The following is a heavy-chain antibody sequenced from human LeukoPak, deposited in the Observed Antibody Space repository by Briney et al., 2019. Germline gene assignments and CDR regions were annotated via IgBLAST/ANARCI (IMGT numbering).Heavy chain of an antibody. CDR1: GGSIINFY. CDR3: ARLDENFDILTGYLRY. CDR2: IYYSGST. J-gene: IGHJ4*02. D-gene: IGHD3-9*01. V-gene: IGHV4-59*01. Sequence: SETLSLTCDVSGGSIINFYWSWVRQSPGKGLEWIGHIYYSGSTTYNPSLRTRVNISLDTSKKVFSLNLNSLTAADTAVYYCARLDENFDILTGYLRYWGQGTLVSVSS.